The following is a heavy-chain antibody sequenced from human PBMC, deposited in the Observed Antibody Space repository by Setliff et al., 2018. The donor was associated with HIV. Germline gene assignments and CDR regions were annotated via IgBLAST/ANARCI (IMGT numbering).Heavy chain of an antibody. V-gene: IGHV4-34*01. D-gene: IGHD2-21*01. J-gene: IGHJ2*01. CDR1: GGSFSDNY. CDR3: ARRRETIVVVIGIPNWYFDL. Sequence: PSETLSLTCAVYGGSFSDNYWSWIRQSPGKGLEWIGEINHSGRTKYSPSLRSRVSISVDTSKNQFSLKLSSVTAADTAVYYCARRRETIVVVIGIPNWYFDLWGRGTLVTVSS. CDR2: INHSGRT.